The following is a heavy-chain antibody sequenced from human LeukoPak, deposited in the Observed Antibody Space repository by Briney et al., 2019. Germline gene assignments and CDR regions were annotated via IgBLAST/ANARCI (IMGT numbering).Heavy chain of an antibody. V-gene: IGHV3-23*01. J-gene: IGHJ4*02. CDR3: TTTYYYGSGLYFDY. Sequence: GGSLRLSCAASGFTFSSYAMSWVRQAPGKGLEWVSAISGSGGSTYYADSVKGRFTISRDNSKNTLYLQMNSLKTEDTAVYYCTTTYYYGSGLYFDYWGQGTLVTVSS. CDR2: ISGSGGST. D-gene: IGHD3-10*01. CDR1: GFTFSSYA.